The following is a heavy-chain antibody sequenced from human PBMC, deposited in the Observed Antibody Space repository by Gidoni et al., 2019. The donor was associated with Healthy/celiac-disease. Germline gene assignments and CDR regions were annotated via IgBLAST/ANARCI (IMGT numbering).Heavy chain of an antibody. Sequence: EVQLVESGGGLVQPGGSLRLSCAASGFILRSYSMNWVRQAPGKGLEWVSNISSSSNSIYYADSVKGRFTISRDNAKNSLYLQMNSLRDEDTAVYYCARVSSPYATPGAHYFDYWGQGTLVTVSS. J-gene: IGHJ4*02. V-gene: IGHV3-48*02. CDR3: ARVSSPYATPGAHYFDY. D-gene: IGHD2-8*01. CDR1: GFILRSYS. CDR2: ISSSSNSI.